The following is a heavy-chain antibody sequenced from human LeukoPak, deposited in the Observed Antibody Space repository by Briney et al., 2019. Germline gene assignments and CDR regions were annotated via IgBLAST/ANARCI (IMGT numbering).Heavy chain of an antibody. CDR1: GGSFSGCY. Sequence: SETLSLTCAVYGGSFSGCYWSWIRQPPGKGLEWIGEINHSGSTNYNPSLKSRVTISVDTSKNQFSLKLSSVTAADTAVYYCASGGVTMVRGRGTFDYWGQGTLVTVSS. V-gene: IGHV4-34*01. J-gene: IGHJ4*02. CDR2: INHSGST. D-gene: IGHD3-10*01. CDR3: ASGGVTMVRGRGTFDY.